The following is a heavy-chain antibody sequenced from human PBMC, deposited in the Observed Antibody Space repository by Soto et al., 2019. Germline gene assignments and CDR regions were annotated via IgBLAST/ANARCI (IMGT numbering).Heavy chain of an antibody. CDR2: IYYSGST. CDR1: GVSISSSSYY. Sequence: ASETLSLTCPFPGVSISSSSYYWGWIRQPPGKGLEWIGSIYYSGSTYYNPSLKSRVTISVDTSKNQFSLKLSSVTAADTAVYYCARGGIQLWLIDYWGQG. J-gene: IGHJ4*02. V-gene: IGHV4-39*01. D-gene: IGHD5-18*01. CDR3: ARGGIQLWLIDY.